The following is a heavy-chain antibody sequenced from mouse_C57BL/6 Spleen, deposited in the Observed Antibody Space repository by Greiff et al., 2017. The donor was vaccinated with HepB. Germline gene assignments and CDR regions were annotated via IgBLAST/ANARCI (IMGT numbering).Heavy chain of an antibody. CDR1: GYTFTDYN. V-gene: IGHV1-18*01. J-gene: IGHJ4*01. CDR3: ARKGGDYYAMDY. Sequence: DVKLVESGPELVKPGASVKIPCKASGYTFTDYNLDWVKQSHGKSLEWIGDINPNNGGTIYNQKFKGKATLTVDKSSSTAYMELRSLTSEDTAVYYCARKGGDYYAMDYWGQGTSVTVSS. CDR2: INPNNGGT.